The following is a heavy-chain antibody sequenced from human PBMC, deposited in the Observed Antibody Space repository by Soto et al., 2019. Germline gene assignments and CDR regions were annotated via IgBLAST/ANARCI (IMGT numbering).Heavy chain of an antibody. Sequence: QVQLVQSGAEVKKPGSSVKVSCKDSGGTFSSYTISWVRQAPGQGLEWMGRIIPILGIANYAQKFQGRVTITADKSTSTAYMELSSLRSEDTAVYYCARDLTEYYYYMDVWGKGTTVTVSS. V-gene: IGHV1-69*08. CDR3: ARDLTEYYYYMDV. CDR1: GGTFSSYT. J-gene: IGHJ6*03. CDR2: IIPILGIA.